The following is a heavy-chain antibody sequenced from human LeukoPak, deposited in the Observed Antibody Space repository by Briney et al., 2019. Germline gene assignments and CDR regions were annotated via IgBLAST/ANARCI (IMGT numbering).Heavy chain of an antibody. V-gene: IGHV3-21*01. J-gene: IGHJ4*02. D-gene: IGHD4-23*01. CDR1: GFTFSTFN. CDR2: ITSSGSYI. CDR3: ARAWESNSCLDY. Sequence: GGSLRLSCAASGFTFSTFNIDWVRQAPGKGLEWVSSITSSGSYIYYADSVKGRFTISRDNAKNSLYLQMNSLRAEDTAVYYCARAWESNSCLDYWGQGTLVTVSS.